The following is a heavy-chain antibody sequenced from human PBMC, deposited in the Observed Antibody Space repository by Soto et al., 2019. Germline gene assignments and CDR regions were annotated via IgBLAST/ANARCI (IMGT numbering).Heavy chain of an antibody. V-gene: IGHV1-69*06. CDR1: GGTFSSYA. CDR2: IIPIFGTA. Sequence: SVKVSCKASGGTFSSYAISWARQAPGQGLEWMGGIIPIFGTANYAQKFQGRVTITADKSTSTAYMELSSLRSEDTAVYYCARIGCKVPAAPRCEEDYYYYYGMDVWGQGTKVTVSS. CDR3: ARIGCKVPAAPRCEEDYYYYYGMDV. D-gene: IGHD2-2*01. J-gene: IGHJ6*02.